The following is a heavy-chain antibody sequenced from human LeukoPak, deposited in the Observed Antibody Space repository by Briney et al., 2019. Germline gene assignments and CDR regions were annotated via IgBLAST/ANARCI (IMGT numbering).Heavy chain of an antibody. D-gene: IGHD2-15*01. CDR3: AREGGYCSGGSCYSLFYFDN. CDR1: GFSFSNYA. J-gene: IGHJ4*02. V-gene: IGHV3-30*02. Sequence: PGGSLRLSCAASGFSFSNYAMHWVRQAPGKGLEGVALTRFDGSNEYSADSVQGRFNISRDTSKNTLYLEMNSLRAEDTAVYYCAREGGYCSGGSCYSLFYFDNWGQGTLVTVSS. CDR2: TRFDGSNE.